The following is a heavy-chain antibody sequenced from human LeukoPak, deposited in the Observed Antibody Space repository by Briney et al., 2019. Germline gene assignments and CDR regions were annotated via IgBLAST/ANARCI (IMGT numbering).Heavy chain of an antibody. D-gene: IGHD6-6*01. CDR2: IYYSGST. CDR3: ARDPGQLVFYYYGMDV. CDR1: GGSISSGGYY. J-gene: IGHJ6*02. V-gene: IGHV4-31*03. Sequence: EPSQTLSLTCTVSGGSISSGGYYWSWIRQHPGKGLEWIGYIYYSGSTYYNPSLKSRVTISVDTSKNQFSLKLSSVTAADTAVYYCARDPGQLVFYYYGMDVWGQGTTVTVSS.